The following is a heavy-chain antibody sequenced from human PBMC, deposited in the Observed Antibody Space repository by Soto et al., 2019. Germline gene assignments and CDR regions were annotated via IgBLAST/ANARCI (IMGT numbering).Heavy chain of an antibody. CDR2: ISSNGIST. V-gene: IGHV3-64D*06. CDR1: GFALSSYA. Sequence: GGSLRLSCSASGFALSSYAMHWVRQAPGKGLEYVSSISSNGISTYYADSVTGRFTISRDNSKNTLYIQMNSLRPDDTALYYYVKDEGFCNGGNCHWVARGGFDLWGQGTMVTVSS. CDR3: VKDEGFCNGGNCHWVARGGFDL. D-gene: IGHD2-15*01. J-gene: IGHJ3*01.